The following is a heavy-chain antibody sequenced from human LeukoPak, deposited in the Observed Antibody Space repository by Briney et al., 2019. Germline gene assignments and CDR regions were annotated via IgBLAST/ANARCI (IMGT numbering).Heavy chain of an antibody. Sequence: GGSLRLSCAASGFTFSSYAMHWVRQAPGKGLEWVAVISYDGSNKYFADSVKGRFTISRDNSKNTLYLQMYSLRAEDTAVYYCARDRASRYGMDVWGQGTTVTVSS. J-gene: IGHJ6*02. V-gene: IGHV3-30-3*01. D-gene: IGHD3-10*01. CDR2: ISYDGSNK. CDR1: GFTFSSYA. CDR3: ARDRASRYGMDV.